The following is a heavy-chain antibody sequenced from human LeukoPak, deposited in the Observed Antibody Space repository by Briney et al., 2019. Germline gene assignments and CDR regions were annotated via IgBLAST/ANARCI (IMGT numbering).Heavy chain of an antibody. D-gene: IGHD6-6*01. CDR3: ARETRSSSKGPYFDY. J-gene: IGHJ4*02. V-gene: IGHV1-69*05. CDR1: GGTFSSYA. CDR2: IIPIFGTA. Sequence: ASVKVSCKASGGTFSSYAISWVRQAPGQGLEWMGGIIPIFGTANYAQKFQGRVTITTDESTSTAYMELSSLRSEDTAVYYCARETRSSSKGPYFDYWGQGTLVTVSS.